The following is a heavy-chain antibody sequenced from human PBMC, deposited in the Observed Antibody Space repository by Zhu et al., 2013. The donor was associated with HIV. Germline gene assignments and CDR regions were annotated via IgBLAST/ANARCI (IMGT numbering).Heavy chain of an antibody. D-gene: IGHD2-2*01. CDR3: AREVPIRAVPFDY. CDR1: GFTFSSYA. CDR2: ISYDGSNK. J-gene: IGHJ4*02. Sequence: VQLVESGGGVVQPGRSLRLSCAASGFTFSSYAMHWVRQAPGKGLEWVAVISYDGSNKYYADSVKGRFTISRDNSKNTLYLQMNSLRAEDTAVYYCAREVPIRAVPFDYWGQGTLVTVSS. V-gene: IGHV3-30-3*01.